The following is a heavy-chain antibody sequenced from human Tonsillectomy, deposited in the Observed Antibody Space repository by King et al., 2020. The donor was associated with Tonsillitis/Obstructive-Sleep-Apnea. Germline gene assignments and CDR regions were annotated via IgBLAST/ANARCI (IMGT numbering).Heavy chain of an antibody. CDR2: IYYTGKT. V-gene: IGHV4-39*01. J-gene: IGHJ5*02. CDR1: GGSISNSSYY. Sequence: QLQESGPGLVKSSETLSLTCTVSGGSISNSSYYWGWIRQPPGKGLEWVGSIYYTGKTYYNPSLQSRLTISVDTSKNHFSLKLSSVTAADTAVYYCARQILLWSGGSPSPLNRFDPWGQGTLVTVSS. CDR3: ARQILLWSGGSPSPLNRFDP. D-gene: IGHD2-15*01.